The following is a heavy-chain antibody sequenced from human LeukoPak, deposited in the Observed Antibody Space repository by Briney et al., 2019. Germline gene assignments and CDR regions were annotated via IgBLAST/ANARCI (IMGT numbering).Heavy chain of an antibody. J-gene: IGHJ4*02. D-gene: IGHD6-13*01. CDR2: IYYSGST. CDR1: GGSISSYY. Sequence: SETLSLTCTVSGGSISSYYWSWLRQPPGKGLEWIGYIYYSGSTNYNPSLKSRVTISVDTSKNQFSLKLSSVTAADTAVYYCARDSFAAAAFDYWGQGTLVTVSS. V-gene: IGHV4-59*01. CDR3: ARDSFAAAAFDY.